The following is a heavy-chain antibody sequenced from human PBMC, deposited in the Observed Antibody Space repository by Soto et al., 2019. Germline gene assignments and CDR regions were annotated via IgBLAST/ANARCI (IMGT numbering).Heavy chain of an antibody. CDR3: AKARDDGMDV. J-gene: IGHJ6*02. CDR2: ISWNSGRI. V-gene: IGHV3-9*01. Sequence: GVSLRISCAVSGFIFDDYAMHWVRQAPGKGLEWVAGISWNSGRIGYGDSVKGRFTISRDNAKNSLYLQMNSLRTEAAALYYCAKARDDGMDVWGQGTTVTVSS. CDR1: GFIFDDYA.